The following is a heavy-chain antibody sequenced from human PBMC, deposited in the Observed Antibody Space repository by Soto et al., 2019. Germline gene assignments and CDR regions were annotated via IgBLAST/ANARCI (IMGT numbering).Heavy chain of an antibody. V-gene: IGHV4-61*01. CDR1: GGSVTSDIYY. D-gene: IGHD6-19*01. CDR2: VYYSGST. CDR3: ARIRYSSGWFDAFDI. Sequence: QVRLQESGPGLVKPSETLSLTCTVSGGSVTSDIYYWSWIRQPPGRGLEWIGYVYYSGSTNYNPSLKSRVTISVDTSKHQFSLNLSSVTAADTAVYYCARIRYSSGWFDAFDIWGQGTMVTVSS. J-gene: IGHJ3*02.